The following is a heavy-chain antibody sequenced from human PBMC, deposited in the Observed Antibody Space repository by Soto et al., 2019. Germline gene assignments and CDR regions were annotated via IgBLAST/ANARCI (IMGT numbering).Heavy chain of an antibody. Sequence: PGGSLRLSFAASGFTFSSYGMHWVRQAPGKGLEWVAVIWYDGSNKYYADSVKGRFTISRDNSNNTLYLQMNSLRAEDTAVYYCARDLAARAGVEEYYFDKWGQGTLVPVSS. CDR1: GFTFSSYG. CDR2: IWYDGSNK. J-gene: IGHJ4*02. D-gene: IGHD6-6*01. V-gene: IGHV3-33*01. CDR3: ARDLAARAGVEEYYFDK.